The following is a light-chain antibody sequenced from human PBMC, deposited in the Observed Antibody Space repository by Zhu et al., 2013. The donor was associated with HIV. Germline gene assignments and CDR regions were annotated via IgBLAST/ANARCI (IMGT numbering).Light chain of an antibody. CDR1: QSISSW. CDR2: KAS. J-gene: IGKJ1*01. Sequence: DIQMTQSPSTLSASVGDRVTITCRASQSISSWLAWYQQKPGKAPKLLIYKASSLESGVPSRFSGSGSGTDFTLTISSLQPEDSATYYCLQDHNYPWTFGQGTKVEIK. CDR3: LQDHNYPWT. V-gene: IGKV1-5*03.